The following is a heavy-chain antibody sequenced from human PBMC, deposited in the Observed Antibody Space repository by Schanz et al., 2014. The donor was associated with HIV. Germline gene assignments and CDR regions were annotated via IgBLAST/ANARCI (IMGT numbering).Heavy chain of an antibody. CDR3: ARKGGDGYERLDV. Sequence: QVQLVQSGDEVQKPGSSVKVSCKASGGTFSNYAITWVRQAPGQGLEWMGGIIPMFGTANYAQKFQGRVTIIADESTTTAYMELSSLRSEDTAVYYCARKGGDGYERLDVGGQGTTVTVSS. CDR2: IIPMFGTA. J-gene: IGHJ6*02. V-gene: IGHV1-69*01. CDR1: GGTFSNYA. D-gene: IGHD2-21*01.